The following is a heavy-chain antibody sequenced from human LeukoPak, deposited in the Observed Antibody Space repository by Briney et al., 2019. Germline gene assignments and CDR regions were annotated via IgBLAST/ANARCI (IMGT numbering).Heavy chain of an antibody. CDR2: ISGSGGRT. V-gene: IGHV3-23*01. D-gene: IGHD4-17*01. CDR3: GWIVCPTEGGDYCYFDY. J-gene: IGHJ4*02. Sequence: PGRSLRLSCAASRLTLSRYSTSWVRQPPTKGLEWVSAISGSGGRTFYTDSAKDRLTISRDNHKNTLYLQMNNQRAEDATVYYCGWIVCPTEGGDYCYFDYWGQGTLVTVSS. CDR1: RLTLSRYS.